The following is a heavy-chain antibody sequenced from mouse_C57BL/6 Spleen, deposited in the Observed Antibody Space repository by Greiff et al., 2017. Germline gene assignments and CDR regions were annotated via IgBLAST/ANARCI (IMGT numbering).Heavy chain of an antibody. Sequence: QVQLQQSGAELVRPGASVTLSCKASGYTFTDYEMHWVKQTPVHGLEWIGAIDPETGGTAYNQKFKGKAILTADKSSSTAYMELRSLTSEDSAVXYCTRDGNLRAWFAYWGQGTLVTVSA. CDR2: IDPETGGT. V-gene: IGHV1-15*01. J-gene: IGHJ3*01. CDR3: TRDGNLRAWFAY. CDR1: GYTFTDYE. D-gene: IGHD2-1*01.